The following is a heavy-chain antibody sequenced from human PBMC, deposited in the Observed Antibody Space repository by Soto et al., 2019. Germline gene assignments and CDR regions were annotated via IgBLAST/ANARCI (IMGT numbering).Heavy chain of an antibody. CDR1: GYTLTSYY. D-gene: IGHD1-1*01. Sequence: ASVKVSCKASGYTLTSYYMQWVRQAPGQGLEWMGMINPSDGRTNYAQKFQGRVTMTRDASTSTVYMEVSSLRSEDTAVYYCARGTGAASENTIDYWGQGTLVTVYS. CDR2: INPSDGRT. V-gene: IGHV1-46*01. CDR3: ARGTGAASENTIDY. J-gene: IGHJ4*02.